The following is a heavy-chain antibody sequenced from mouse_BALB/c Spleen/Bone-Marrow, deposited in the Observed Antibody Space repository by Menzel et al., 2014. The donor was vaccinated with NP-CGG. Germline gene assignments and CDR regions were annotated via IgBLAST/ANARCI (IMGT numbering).Heavy chain of an antibody. CDR1: GYTFTDYY. J-gene: IGHJ3*01. CDR3: ARSGGYYVRFAY. CDR2: IYPGSGNT. D-gene: IGHD2-3*01. Sequence: QIQLQQSGPELVKPGASVKISCKASGYTFTDYYINWVKQKPGQGLEGIGWIYPGSGNTKYNEKFKGKATLTVDTSSSTAYMQLSSLTSEDTAVYFCARSGGYYVRFAYWGQGTLVTVSA. V-gene: IGHV1-84*02.